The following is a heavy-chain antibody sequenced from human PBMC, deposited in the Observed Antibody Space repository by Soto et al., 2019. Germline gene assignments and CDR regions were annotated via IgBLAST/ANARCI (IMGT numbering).Heavy chain of an antibody. CDR3: ARRRSPRGEDYYDSSGYYWMDY. Sequence: GESLKISCKGSGYSFTSYWIGWVRQMPGKGLEWMGIIYPGDSDTRYSPSFQGQVTISADKSISTAYLQWSSLKASDTAMYYCARRRSPRGEDYYDSSGYYWMDYWGQGTLVTVSS. CDR1: GYSFTSYW. J-gene: IGHJ4*02. D-gene: IGHD3-22*01. CDR2: IYPGDSDT. V-gene: IGHV5-51*01.